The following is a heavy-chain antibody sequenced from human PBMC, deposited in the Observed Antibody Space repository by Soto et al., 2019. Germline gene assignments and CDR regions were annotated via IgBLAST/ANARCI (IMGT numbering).Heavy chain of an antibody. CDR2: IYYSGST. J-gene: IGHJ6*03. CDR1: GGSISSYY. Sequence: SETLSLTCTVSGGSISSYYWSWIRQPPGKGLEWIGYIYYSGSTNYNPSLKSRVTISVDTSKNQFSLKLSSVTAADTAVYYCTGERASDYYYYMDVWGKGTTVTVSS. CDR3: TGERASDYYYYMDV. D-gene: IGHD5-12*01. V-gene: IGHV4-59*12.